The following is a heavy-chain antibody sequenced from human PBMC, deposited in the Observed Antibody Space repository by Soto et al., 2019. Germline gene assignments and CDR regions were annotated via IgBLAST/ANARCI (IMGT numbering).Heavy chain of an antibody. CDR3: ARGYKSGYSYGYLGMDV. Sequence: PGGSLRLSCAASGFTFSSYSMNWVRQAPGKGLEWVSYISSSSSYIYYADSVKGRFTISRDNAKNSLYLQMNSLRAEDTAVYYCARGYKSGYSYGYLGMDVWGQGTTVTVSS. CDR2: ISSSSSYI. V-gene: IGHV3-21*05. CDR1: GFTFSSYS. D-gene: IGHD5-18*01. J-gene: IGHJ6*02.